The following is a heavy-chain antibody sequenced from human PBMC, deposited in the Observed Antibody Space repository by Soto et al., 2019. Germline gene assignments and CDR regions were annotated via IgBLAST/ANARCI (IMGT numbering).Heavy chain of an antibody. D-gene: IGHD5-12*01. CDR1: GFSVSANY. V-gene: IGHV3-23*01. CDR3: AKKMATITRAFDI. J-gene: IGHJ3*02. CDR2: ISGSGGST. Sequence: PGGSLRLSCVASGFSVSANYMTWMRQAPGKGLGWVSAISGSGGSTYYADSVKGRFTISRDNSKNTLYLQMNSLRAEDTAVYYCAKKMATITRAFDIWGQGTMVTVS.